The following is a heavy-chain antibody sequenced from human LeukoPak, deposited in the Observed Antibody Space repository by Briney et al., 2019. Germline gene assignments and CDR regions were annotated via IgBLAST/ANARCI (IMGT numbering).Heavy chain of an antibody. D-gene: IGHD3-9*01. V-gene: IGHV3-30-3*01. CDR2: ISYDGSNK. Sequence: GGSLRLSCAASGFTFSSYAMHWVRQAPGKGLEWVAVISYDGSNKYYADSVKGRFTISRDNSKNTLYLQMNSLRAEDTAVYYCATGGDYDILTGSSFDYWGQGTLVTVSS. CDR1: GFTFSSYA. CDR3: ATGGDYDILTGSSFDY. J-gene: IGHJ4*02.